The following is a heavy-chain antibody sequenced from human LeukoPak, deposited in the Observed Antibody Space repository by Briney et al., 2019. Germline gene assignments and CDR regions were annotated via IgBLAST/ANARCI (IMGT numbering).Heavy chain of an antibody. CDR2: ISGSGSGGST. CDR1: GFIFSSYG. D-gene: IGHD1-26*01. CDR3: AKCLRKMSPVGCVFDY. J-gene: IGHJ4*02. V-gene: IGHV3-23*01. Sequence: GGSLRLSCAASGFIFSSYGMTWVRQAPGKGLEWVSAISGSGSGGSTYYADSVKGRFTISRDNSKNTLYLQMNSLRAEDTAIYYCAKCLRKMSPVGCVFDYWGQGTLVTVSS.